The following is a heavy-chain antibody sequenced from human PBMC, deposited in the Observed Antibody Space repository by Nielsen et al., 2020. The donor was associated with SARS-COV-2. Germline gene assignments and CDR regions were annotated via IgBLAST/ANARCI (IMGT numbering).Heavy chain of an antibody. D-gene: IGHD3-10*01. CDR3: ARDLHDRSIWYFDL. J-gene: IGHJ2*01. CDR1: GFTFSDYY. CDR2: ISSTSGYT. Sequence: GGSLRLSCAASGFTFSDYYMSWIRQAPGKGLEWVSYISSTSGYTNYADSVKGRFTISRDNAKNSLYPQMNSLRAEDTAMYYCARDLHDRSIWYFDLWGRGTLVTVSS. V-gene: IGHV3-11*05.